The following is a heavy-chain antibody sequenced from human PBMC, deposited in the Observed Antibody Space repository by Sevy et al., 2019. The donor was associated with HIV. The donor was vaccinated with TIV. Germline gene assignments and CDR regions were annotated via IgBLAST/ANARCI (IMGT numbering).Heavy chain of an antibody. D-gene: IGHD3-9*01. V-gene: IGHV3-30*18. CDR3: AKDFTGYNGMDV. J-gene: IGHJ6*02. CDR1: GIIFTTSG. Sequence: GGSLRLSCAASGIIFTTSGMHWVRQAPGKGLEWVAVISYDGRNKFYRDSVKGRFTISRDNTKNILYLQMNSLRAEATAVYYCAKDFTGYNGMDVWGQGTMVTVSS. CDR2: ISYDGRNK.